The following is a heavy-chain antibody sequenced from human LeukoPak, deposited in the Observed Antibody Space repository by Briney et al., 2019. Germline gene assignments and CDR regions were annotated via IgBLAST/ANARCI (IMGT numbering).Heavy chain of an antibody. CDR1: GGTFSSYA. Sequence: GASVKVSCKASGGTFSSYAISWVRQAPGQGLEWMGGIIPIFGTANYAQKFQGRVTITADESTSTAYMELSSLRSEDTAVYYCAMSPSSGSFDNWGQGTLVTVSS. CDR2: IIPIFGTA. D-gene: IGHD3-22*01. CDR3: AMSPSSGSFDN. J-gene: IGHJ4*02. V-gene: IGHV1-69*01.